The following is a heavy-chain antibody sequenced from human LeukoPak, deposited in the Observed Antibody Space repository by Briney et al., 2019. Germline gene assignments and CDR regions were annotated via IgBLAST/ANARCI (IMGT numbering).Heavy chain of an antibody. D-gene: IGHD3-10*01. CDR2: IFYSGST. CDR1: GGSISTSNYY. CDR3: ARSSMVRGVMSPFDY. Sequence: PSETLSLTCTVSGGSISTSNYYWGWIRQPPGKGLEWIGNIFYSGSTYYSPSLRSRVTISLDTSKNQFSLKLSSVTAADTAVYYCARSSMVRGVMSPFDYWGQGTLVTVSS. J-gene: IGHJ4*02. V-gene: IGHV4-39*07.